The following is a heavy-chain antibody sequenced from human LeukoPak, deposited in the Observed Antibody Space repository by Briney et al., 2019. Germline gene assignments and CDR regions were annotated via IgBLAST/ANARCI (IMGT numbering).Heavy chain of an antibody. CDR2: INSDGSTT. D-gene: IGHD6-19*01. J-gene: IGHJ4*02. CDR1: GFTFSSYW. Sequence: PGGSLRLSCAASGFTFSSYWMHWVRQAPGKGLVWVSRINSDGSTTSYADSVMGRFTISRDNAKNTLYLQMNSLRAKDTAVYYCARVIYSGWEGELSDWGQGTLVTVSS. CDR3: ARVIYSGWEGELSD. V-gene: IGHV3-74*01.